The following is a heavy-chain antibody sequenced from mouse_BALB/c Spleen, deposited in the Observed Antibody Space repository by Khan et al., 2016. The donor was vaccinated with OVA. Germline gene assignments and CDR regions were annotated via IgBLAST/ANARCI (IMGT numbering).Heavy chain of an antibody. CDR3: ARGASYWYFDV. Sequence: QFQLVQSEPELKKPGETVKISCRASVLTLPNFGRNWVKQAPGKGLKGMGWITTYTGEQTYTIDLRGRFAFSLETSASTAYLQINNLKNEDMATYFCARGASYWYFDVWGAGTTVTVSS. CDR2: ITTYTGEQ. V-gene: IGHV9-1*02. CDR1: VLTLPNFG. J-gene: IGHJ1*01.